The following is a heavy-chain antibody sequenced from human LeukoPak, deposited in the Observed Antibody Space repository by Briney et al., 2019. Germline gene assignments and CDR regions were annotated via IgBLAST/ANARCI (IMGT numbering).Heavy chain of an antibody. CDR2: INPNSGGT. Sequence: ASVRVSCTASGYTFTGYYMHWVRQAPGQGLEWMGWINPNSGGTNYAQKFQGRVTMTRDTSISTAYMELSRLRSDDTAVYYCASGYYYDSSGYPYYMDVWGKGTTVTVSS. CDR1: GYTFTGYY. CDR3: ASGYYYDSSGYPYYMDV. D-gene: IGHD3-22*01. V-gene: IGHV1-2*02. J-gene: IGHJ6*03.